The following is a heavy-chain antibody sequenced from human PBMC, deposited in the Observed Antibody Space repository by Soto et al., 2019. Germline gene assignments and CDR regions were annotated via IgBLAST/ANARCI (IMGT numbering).Heavy chain of an antibody. Sequence: QLQLQESGPGLVKPSETLSLTCTVSGGSISSSSYYWGWIRQPPGKGLEWIGSIYYSGSTYYNPSLKSRVTISVDTSKNQFSLKLSSVTAADTAVYYCARLRADILTGYYRNERGGDYFDYWGQGTLVTVSS. D-gene: IGHD3-9*01. CDR1: GGSISSSSYY. J-gene: IGHJ4*02. CDR3: ARLRADILTGYYRNERGGDYFDY. CDR2: IYYSGST. V-gene: IGHV4-39*01.